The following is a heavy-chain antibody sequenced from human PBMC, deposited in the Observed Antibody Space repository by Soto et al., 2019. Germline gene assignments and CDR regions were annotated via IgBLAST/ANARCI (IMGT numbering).Heavy chain of an antibody. J-gene: IGHJ5*02. D-gene: IGHD3-9*01. CDR3: AKDAGGGGNILTGYYVDEAGWFDP. V-gene: IGHV3-9*01. CDR1: GFIFDDYA. CDR2: ISWNSGGI. Sequence: EVQLVESGGGLVQPGRSLRLSCAASGFIFDDYAMHWVRQAPGKGLEWVSGISWNSGGIGYADSVKGRFTISRDNAKNSLYLQMNSLRTEDTAVYYCAKDAGGGGNILTGYYVDEAGWFDPWGQGTLVTVSS.